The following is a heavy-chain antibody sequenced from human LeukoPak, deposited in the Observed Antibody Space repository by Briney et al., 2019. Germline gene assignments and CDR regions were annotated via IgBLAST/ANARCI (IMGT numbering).Heavy chain of an antibody. CDR1: GYSISSGYY. CDR3: ARGGVRITIFGVVISPYYFDY. J-gene: IGHJ4*02. V-gene: IGHV4-38-2*01. D-gene: IGHD3-3*01. CDR2: VYQSGIT. Sequence: KPSETLSLNCAVSGYSISSGYYWGWVRQPPGKGPEWIGNVYQSGITYYNASLKSRVTISVDTSKNQFSLKLSSVTAADTAVYYCARGGVRITIFGVVISPYYFDYWGQGTLVTVSS.